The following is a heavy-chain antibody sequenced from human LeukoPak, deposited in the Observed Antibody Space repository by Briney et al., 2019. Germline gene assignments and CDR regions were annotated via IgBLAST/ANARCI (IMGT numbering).Heavy chain of an antibody. V-gene: IGHV1-69*01. J-gene: IGHJ4*02. CDR2: IIPIFGTA. CDR1: GGTFSSYA. CDR3: ARRLPRYCSGGSCSLDY. Sequence: GSSVKVSCKASGGTFSSYAISWVRQAPGQGLELMGGIIPIFGTANYAQKFQGRVTITADESTSTAYMELSSLRSEDTAVYYCARRLPRYCSGGSCSLDYWGQGTLVTVSS. D-gene: IGHD2-15*01.